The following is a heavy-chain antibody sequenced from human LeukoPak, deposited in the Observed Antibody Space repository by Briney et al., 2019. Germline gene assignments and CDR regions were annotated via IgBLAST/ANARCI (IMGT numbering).Heavy chain of an antibody. J-gene: IGHJ4*02. V-gene: IGHV4-39*01. D-gene: IGHD2-2*02. CDR3: GRRPYCSSTSCYNRYFDY. CDR1: GGSISSSSYY. CDR2: IYYSGST. Sequence: SETLSLTCTVSGGSISSSSYYWGWIRQPPGKGLEWIGSIYYSGSTYYHPSLKSRVTISVDTSKNQFSLKLSSVTAADTSVYYCGRRPYCSSTSCYNRYFDYWGQGTLVTVSS.